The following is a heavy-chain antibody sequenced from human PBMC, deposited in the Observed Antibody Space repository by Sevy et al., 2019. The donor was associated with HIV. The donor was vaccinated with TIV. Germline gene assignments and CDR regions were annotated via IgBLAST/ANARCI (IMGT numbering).Heavy chain of an antibody. CDR3: ARQIYGDYGDGFDY. V-gene: IGHV4-39*01. J-gene: IGHJ4*02. D-gene: IGHD4-17*01. Sequence: SETLSLTCTVSGGSISSSSYFWGWIRQPPGKGLELIGSIYYSGRTYYNPSLKSRVTISVDTSKNQFSLKLSSVTAADTAVYYCARQIYGDYGDGFDYWGQGPLVTVSS. CDR1: GGSISSSSYF. CDR2: IYYSGRT.